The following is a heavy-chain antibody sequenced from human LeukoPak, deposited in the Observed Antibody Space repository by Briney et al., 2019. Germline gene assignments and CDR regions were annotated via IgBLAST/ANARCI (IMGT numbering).Heavy chain of an antibody. CDR3: ARHTVGYYFDY. D-gene: IGHD4-17*01. V-gene: IGHV1-69*04. J-gene: IGHJ4*02. CDR2: IIPILGIA. Sequence: GASVKVSCKSSGGTFSSYAIRWVRQAPGQGLVWMGRIIPILGIANYAQKFQGRVTITADKSTSTAYMELRSLRSEDTAVYYCARHTVGYYFDYWGQGTLVIVYS. CDR1: GGTFSSYA.